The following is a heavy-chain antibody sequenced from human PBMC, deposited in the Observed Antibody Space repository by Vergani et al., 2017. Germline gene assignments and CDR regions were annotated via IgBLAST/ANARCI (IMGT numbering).Heavy chain of an antibody. CDR2: IIPIFVTA. CDR1: GGTFSSYA. CDR3: AKGPRDCSSTSCYSRWSYYYYMDV. D-gene: IGHD2-2*01. V-gene: IGHV1-69*01. Sequence: QVQLVQSGAEVKKPGSSVKVSCKASGGTFSSYAISWVRQAPGQGLEWMGGIIPIFVTANYAQKFQGRVTITADESTSTAYMELSSLRSEDTAVYYCAKGPRDCSSTSCYSRWSYYYYMDVWGKGTTVTVSS. J-gene: IGHJ6*03.